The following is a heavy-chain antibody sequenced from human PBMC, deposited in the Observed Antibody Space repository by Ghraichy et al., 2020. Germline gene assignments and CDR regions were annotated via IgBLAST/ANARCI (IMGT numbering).Heavy chain of an antibody. V-gene: IGHV3-53*01. Sequence: ESLNISCAVSGFTVSSNYMSWVRQAPEKGLEWVSVIYSGGSTYYADSVKGRFTISRDNSKNTLYLQMNSLRAEDTAVYYCARAYYYDSSGYSTHFDYWGQGTLVTVSS. CDR2: IYSGGST. D-gene: IGHD3-22*01. CDR1: GFTVSSNY. J-gene: IGHJ4*02. CDR3: ARAYYYDSSGYSTHFDY.